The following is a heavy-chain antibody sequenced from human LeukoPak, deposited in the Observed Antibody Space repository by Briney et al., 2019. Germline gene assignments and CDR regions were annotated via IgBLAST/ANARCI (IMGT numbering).Heavy chain of an antibody. J-gene: IGHJ6*02. D-gene: IGHD2-2*01. CDR2: INHSGST. V-gene: IGHV4-34*01. CDR1: GGSISGYY. Sequence: SETLSLTCTVSGGSISGYYWSWIRQPPGKGLEWTGEINHSGSTNYNPSLKSRVTISVDTSKNQFSLKLSSVTAADTAVYYCARGIFPGYCSSTSCYYYYYGMDVWGQGTTVTVSS. CDR3: ARGIFPGYCSSTSCYYYYYGMDV.